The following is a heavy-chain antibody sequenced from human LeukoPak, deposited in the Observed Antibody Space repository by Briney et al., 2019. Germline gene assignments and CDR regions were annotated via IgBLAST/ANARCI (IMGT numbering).Heavy chain of an antibody. CDR3: ARGPYGSGSYWVDY. CDR2: IYSGGST. V-gene: IGHV3-53*01. CDR1: GFTVSSNY. Sequence: GGSLRLSRAASGFTVSSNYMSWVRQAPRKGLEWVSVIYSGGSTYYADSVKGRFTISRDNSKHALHLQMNSLRAEETAVYYCARGPYGSGSYWVDYWGQGTLVTVSS. J-gene: IGHJ4*02. D-gene: IGHD3-10*01.